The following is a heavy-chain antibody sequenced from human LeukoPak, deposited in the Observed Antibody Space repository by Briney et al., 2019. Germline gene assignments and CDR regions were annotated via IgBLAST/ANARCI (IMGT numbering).Heavy chain of an antibody. Sequence: ASVKVSCKASGYTFTSYGISWVRQAPGQGLEWMGWINPNSGGTNYAQKFQGRVTITADKSTSTAYMELSSLRSEDTAVYYCARAPPPDPGIAVAGFYYYYYMDVWGKGTTVTVSS. D-gene: IGHD6-19*01. CDR3: ARAPPPDPGIAVAGFYYYYYMDV. CDR1: GYTFTSYG. V-gene: IGHV1-18*01. CDR2: INPNSGGT. J-gene: IGHJ6*03.